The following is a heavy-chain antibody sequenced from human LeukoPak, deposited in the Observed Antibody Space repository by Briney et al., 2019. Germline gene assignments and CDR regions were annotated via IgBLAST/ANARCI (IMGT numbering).Heavy chain of an antibody. J-gene: IGHJ5*02. V-gene: IGHV1-69*01. CDR2: IIPIFGTA. D-gene: IGHD6-13*01. CDR1: GGTFISYA. Sequence: SVKVSCKASGGTFISYAISWVRQAPGQGLEWMGGIIPIFGTANYAQKFQGRVTITADESTSTAYMELSSLRSEDTAVYYCARDAREPYSSIGYRFDPWGQGTLVTVSS. CDR3: ARDAREPYSSIGYRFDP.